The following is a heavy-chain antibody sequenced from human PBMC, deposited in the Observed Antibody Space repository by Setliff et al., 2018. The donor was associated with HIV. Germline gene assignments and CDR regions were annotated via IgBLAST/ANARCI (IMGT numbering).Heavy chain of an antibody. V-gene: IGHV4-4*07. CDR1: GGSFGDYH. CDR3: ACDRHYSGLGSYGP. J-gene: IGHJ5*02. CDR2: IFRSGTT. D-gene: IGHD3-10*01. Sequence: ETLSLTCTLSGGSFGDYHWSWIRQHAGRGLEWIGRIFRSGTTDYKFSLKSRVTISIDTSRNQFSLRLTSVTAEDTAVYYCACDRHYSGLGSYGPRGPGTLVTV.